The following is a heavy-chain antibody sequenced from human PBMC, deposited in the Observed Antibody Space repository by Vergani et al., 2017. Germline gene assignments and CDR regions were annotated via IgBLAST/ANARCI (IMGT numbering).Heavy chain of an antibody. CDR2: INHSGST. CDR1: GGSFSGYY. V-gene: IGHV4-34*01. D-gene: IGHD6-19*01. Sequence: QVQLQQWGAGLLKPSETLSITCAVYGGSFSGYYWSWIRQPPGKGLEWIGEINHSGSTNYNPSLKSRVTISVDTSKNQFSLKLSSVTAADTAVYYCARGRSSGWYFYYFDYWGQGTLVTVSS. J-gene: IGHJ4*02. CDR3: ARGRSSGWYFYYFDY.